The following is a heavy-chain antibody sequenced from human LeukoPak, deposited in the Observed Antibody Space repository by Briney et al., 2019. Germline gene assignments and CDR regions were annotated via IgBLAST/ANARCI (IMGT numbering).Heavy chain of an antibody. J-gene: IGHJ4*02. V-gene: IGHV3-23*01. Sequence: PGGSLRLSCAASGFTFSSYAMSWVRQAPGKGLEWVSAISGSGGSTYYADSVKGRFTISRDNSKNTLYLQMNSLRAEDTAVYYCARGFYDSRGYSEPFDYWGQGTLVTVSS. D-gene: IGHD3-22*01. CDR1: GFTFSSYA. CDR2: ISGSGGST. CDR3: ARGFYDSRGYSEPFDY.